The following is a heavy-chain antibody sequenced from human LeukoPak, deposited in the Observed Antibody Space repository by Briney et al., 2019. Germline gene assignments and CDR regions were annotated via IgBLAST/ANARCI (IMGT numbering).Heavy chain of an antibody. Sequence: GGSLRLSCAASGFTFRSYAMHWVRQAPGKGLEWVAVISYDGSNKYYADSVKGRFTISRDNSKNTLYLQMNSLRAEDTAVYYCARGYSYGSPFDYWGQGTLVTVSS. CDR2: ISYDGSNK. D-gene: IGHD5-18*01. CDR1: GFTFRSYA. J-gene: IGHJ4*02. CDR3: ARGYSYGSPFDY. V-gene: IGHV3-30-3*01.